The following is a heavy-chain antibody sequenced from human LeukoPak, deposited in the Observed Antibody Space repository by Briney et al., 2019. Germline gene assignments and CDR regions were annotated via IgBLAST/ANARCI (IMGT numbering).Heavy chain of an antibody. J-gene: IGHJ3*02. D-gene: IGHD6-13*01. CDR3: AKDTLRSFIAAAGADAFDI. CDR2: ISGSGGST. CDR1: GFTFSSYA. Sequence: GGSLRLSCAASGFTFSSYAMSWVRQAPGKGLEWVSAISGSGGSTYYADSVKGRFTISRDNSKNTLYLQMNSLRAEDTAVYYCAKDTLRSFIAAAGADAFDIWGQGTMVTVSS. V-gene: IGHV3-23*01.